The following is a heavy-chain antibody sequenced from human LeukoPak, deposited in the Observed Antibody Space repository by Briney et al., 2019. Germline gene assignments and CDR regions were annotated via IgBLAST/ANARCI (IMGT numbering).Heavy chain of an antibody. D-gene: IGHD3-22*01. J-gene: IGHJ3*02. CDR1: GYRFSSYG. Sequence: ASVKVSCKAFGYRFSSYGIIWVRQAPGQGLEWMGWISAYNGDTNSAQKFQGRVTMTTDTSASTAYMELRSLRSDDTAVYYCARPLTYYYDNNGRYAFEIWGQGTMVAVSS. CDR3: ARPLTYYYDNNGRYAFEI. V-gene: IGHV1-18*01. CDR2: ISAYNGDT.